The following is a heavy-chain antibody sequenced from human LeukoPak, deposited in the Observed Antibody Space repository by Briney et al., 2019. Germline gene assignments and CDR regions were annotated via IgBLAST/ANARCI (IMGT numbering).Heavy chain of an antibody. V-gene: IGHV4-30-4*08. CDR3: ARGYGDYWLALDY. CDR2: IYYSGST. J-gene: IGHJ4*02. D-gene: IGHD4-17*01. Sequence: SETLSLTCTVSGGSISSSSYYWGWIRQPPGKGLEWIGYIYYSGSTYYNPSLKSRVTISVDTSKNQFSLKLSSVTAADTAVYYCARGYGDYWLALDYWGQGTLVTVSS. CDR1: GGSISSSSYY.